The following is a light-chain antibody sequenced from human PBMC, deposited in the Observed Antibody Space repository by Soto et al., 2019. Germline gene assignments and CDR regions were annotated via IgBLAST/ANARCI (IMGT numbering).Light chain of an antibody. J-gene: IGLJ1*01. CDR2: EVS. Sequence: QSVLSQPASVSGSPGQSITISCTGTSSDVGTYKYVSWYQHQPGEAPKLIIYEVSNRPSGVSNRFSGSKSGNTASLTIPGIQTEDEADYYCGSITSSSTSVFGTGTKVTVL. CDR3: GSITSSSTSV. CDR1: SSDVGTYKY. V-gene: IGLV2-14*01.